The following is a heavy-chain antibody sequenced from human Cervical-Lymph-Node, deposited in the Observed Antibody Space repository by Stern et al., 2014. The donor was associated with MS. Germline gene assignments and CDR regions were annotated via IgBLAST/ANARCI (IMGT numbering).Heavy chain of an antibody. V-gene: IGHV1-69*01. CDR2: IIPIDATP. D-gene: IGHD5-12*01. CDR3: ARDFWGYDPLYFGMDV. J-gene: IGHJ6*02. CDR1: GGTFSSYA. Sequence: VQLVESGAEVKKPGSSVKVSCKASGGTFSSYAISWVRQAPGQGLEWMGGIIPIDATPHYAQRFQGRVTIDADESTTTAYMELSSLRSEDTAVYYCARDFWGYDPLYFGMDVWGQGTTVTVS.